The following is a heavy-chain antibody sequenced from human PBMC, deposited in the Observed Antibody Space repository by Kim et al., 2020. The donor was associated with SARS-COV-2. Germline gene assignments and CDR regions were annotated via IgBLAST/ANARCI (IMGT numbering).Heavy chain of an antibody. CDR1: GGSISSGGYY. V-gene: IGHV4-31*03. CDR3: ARLITNYDFWSGYSIIEKYYYYYMDV. D-gene: IGHD3-3*01. Sequence: SETLSLTCTVSGGSISSGGYYWSWIRQHPGKGLEWIGYIYYSGSTYYNPSLKSRVTISVDTSKNQFSLKLSSVTAADTAVYYCARLITNYDFWSGYSIIEKYYYYYMDVWGKGTTVTVYS. CDR2: IYYSGST. J-gene: IGHJ6*03.